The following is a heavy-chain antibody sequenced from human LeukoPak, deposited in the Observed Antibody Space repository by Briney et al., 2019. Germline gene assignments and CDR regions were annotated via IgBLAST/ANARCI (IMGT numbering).Heavy chain of an antibody. V-gene: IGHV1-46*01. J-gene: IGHJ1*01. CDR2: INPSGGST. CDR1: GYTFTSYY. CDR3: ASGDYYDSSGYYGNEYFQH. D-gene: IGHD3-22*01. Sequence: ASVKVSCKASGYTFTSYYMHWVRQAPGQGLEWMGIINPSGGSTSYAQKFQGRVTMTTDTSTSTVYMELSSLRSEDTAVYYWASGDYYDSSGYYGNEYFQHWGQGTLVTVSS.